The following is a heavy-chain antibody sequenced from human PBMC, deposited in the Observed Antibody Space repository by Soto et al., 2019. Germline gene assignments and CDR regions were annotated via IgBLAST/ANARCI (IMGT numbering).Heavy chain of an antibody. CDR1: GFIFSDYS. V-gene: IGHV3-48*01. CDR3: ARGGVGSGSGS. Sequence: EVQLVESGGGLVQPGGSLRLSCVASGFIFSDYSMNWVRQAPGRGLEWVSYILNTGGTVYYADSVRGRFTVSRDNAKDSDSLQLASLSPEDTPVDYYARGGVGSGSGSWGKGGLVTVSS. D-gene: IGHD1-26*01. CDR2: ILNTGGTV. J-gene: IGHJ5*02.